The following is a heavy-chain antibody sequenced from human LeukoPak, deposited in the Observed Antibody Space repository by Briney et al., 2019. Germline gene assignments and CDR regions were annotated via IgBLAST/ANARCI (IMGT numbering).Heavy chain of an antibody. D-gene: IGHD5-24*01. V-gene: IGHV3-30*18. Sequence: GGSLGLSCAASGFTFSSYSMNWVRQAPGKGLEWVAVISYDGSNKYYADSVKGRFTISRDNSKNTLYLQMNSLRAEDTAVYYCAKMATSPTDFDYWGQGTLVTVSS. CDR2: ISYDGSNK. CDR1: GFTFSSYS. CDR3: AKMATSPTDFDY. J-gene: IGHJ4*02.